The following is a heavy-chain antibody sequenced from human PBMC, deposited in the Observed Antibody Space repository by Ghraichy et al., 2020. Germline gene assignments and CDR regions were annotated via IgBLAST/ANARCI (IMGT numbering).Heavy chain of an antibody. Sequence: ASVKVSCKASGYTFTGYYMHWVRQAPGQGLEWMGWINPNSGGTNYAQKFQGRVTMTRDTSISTAYMELSRLRSDDTAVYYCARVDYGDYESDYWGQGTLVTVSS. V-gene: IGHV1-2*02. CDR3: ARVDYGDYESDY. D-gene: IGHD4-17*01. CDR1: GYTFTGYY. J-gene: IGHJ4*02. CDR2: INPNSGGT.